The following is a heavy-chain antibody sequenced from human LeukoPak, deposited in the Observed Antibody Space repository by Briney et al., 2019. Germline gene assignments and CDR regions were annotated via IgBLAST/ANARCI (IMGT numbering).Heavy chain of an antibody. CDR2: IKGDGIDT. CDR3: VRDQSLWALDI. CDR1: GFTFINYW. D-gene: IGHD1-26*01. V-gene: IGHV3-74*01. J-gene: IGHJ3*02. Sequence: GSLRLSCAASGFTFINYWMHWVRQAPGKGLMWVSRIKGDGIDTIGADFVKGRFTTSRDNAKNTLYLQMNSLRAEDTATYYCVRDQSLWALDIWGQGTTVTVSS.